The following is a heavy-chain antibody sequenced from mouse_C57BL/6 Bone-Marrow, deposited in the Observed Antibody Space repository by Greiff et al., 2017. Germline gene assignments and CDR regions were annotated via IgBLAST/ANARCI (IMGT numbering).Heavy chain of an antibody. J-gene: IGHJ2*01. D-gene: IGHD2-2*01. V-gene: IGHV1-81*01. CDR3: ASYGYYVDY. Sequence: QVQLQQSGAELARPGASVKLSCKATGYTFTSYGISWVKQRTGQGLEWIGEIFPRSGNTYYNEKFKGKDTLTADKSSSTTYMGLRSLTSEDSAVYFCASYGYYVDYWGQGTTLTVSS. CDR2: IFPRSGNT. CDR1: GYTFTSYG.